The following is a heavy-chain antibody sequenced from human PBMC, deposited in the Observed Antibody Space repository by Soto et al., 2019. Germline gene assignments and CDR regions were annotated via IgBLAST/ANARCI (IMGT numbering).Heavy chain of an antibody. CDR3: ARGDKRGYYYGMDV. V-gene: IGHV3-48*01. CDR2: ISSTGNTI. Sequence: EVQLVESGGGLVQPGGSLRLSCAASGFTFSSYSMNWVRQAPGKGLEWVSFISSTGNTIYYADSVKGRFTLSRDNAKNSHYLQVNSLRAEDTAVYYCARGDKRGYYYGMDVWGQGTTVTVSS. CDR1: GFTFSSYS. J-gene: IGHJ6*02. D-gene: IGHD2-21*02.